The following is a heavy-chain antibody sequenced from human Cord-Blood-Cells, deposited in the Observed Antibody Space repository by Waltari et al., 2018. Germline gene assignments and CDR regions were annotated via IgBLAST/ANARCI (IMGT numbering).Heavy chain of an antibody. CDR2: IIPILGIA. J-gene: IGHJ3*02. CDR1: GGTFSSYA. D-gene: IGHD3-3*01. Sequence: QVQLVQSGAEVKKPGSSVKVSCKASGGTFSSYAISWVRPATGHGLEWMGRIIPILGIANYAQKFQGRVTITADKSTSTAYMELSSLRSEDTAVYYCASADTYYDFWSGYAFDIWGQGTMVTVSS. V-gene: IGHV1-69*09. CDR3: ASADTYYDFWSGYAFDI.